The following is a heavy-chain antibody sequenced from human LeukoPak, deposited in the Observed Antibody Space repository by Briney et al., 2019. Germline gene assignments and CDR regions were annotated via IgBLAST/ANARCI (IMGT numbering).Heavy chain of an antibody. CDR2: IYPGDSDT. V-gene: IGHV5-51*03. Sequence: GESLKISCKGSGYSFTSYWIGWVRQMPGKGLEWMGIIYPGDSDTRYSPSFQGQVTISADKSISTAYLQWSSLKASDTAMYYCARPSGELSPWGAFDIWGQWTMVTVSS. D-gene: IGHD3-16*02. J-gene: IGHJ3*02. CDR3: ARPSGELSPWGAFDI. CDR1: GYSFTSYW.